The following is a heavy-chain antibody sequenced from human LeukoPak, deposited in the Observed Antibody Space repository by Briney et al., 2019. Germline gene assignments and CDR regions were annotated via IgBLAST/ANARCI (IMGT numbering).Heavy chain of an antibody. CDR2: IRYDGSNK. CDR1: GFTFSRYG. V-gene: IGHV3-30*03. D-gene: IGHD3-22*01. CDR3: ARDGSDDSLGYYYDY. Sequence: PGRSLRLSCAASGFTFSRYGMHWVRQAPGKGLEWVAVIRYDGSNKYADSVKGRFTISRDNAKSTLHLQMNSLRVEETAVYYCARDGSDDSLGYYYDYWGQGTLVTVSS. J-gene: IGHJ4*02.